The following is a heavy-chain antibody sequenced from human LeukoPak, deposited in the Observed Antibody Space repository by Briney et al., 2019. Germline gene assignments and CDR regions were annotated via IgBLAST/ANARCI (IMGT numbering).Heavy chain of an antibody. D-gene: IGHD3-10*01. J-gene: IGHJ6*02. CDR1: GFTFSSYG. CDR2: ISYDGSNK. CDR3: AKTRSHYYGSGSYYKSGYYYGMDV. Sequence: PGGSLRLSCAASGFTFSSYGMHWVRQAPGKGLEWVAVISYDGSNKYYADSVKGRFTISRDNSKNTLYLQMNSLRAEDTAVYYCAKTRSHYYGSGSYYKSGYYYGMDVWGQGTTVTVSS. V-gene: IGHV3-30*18.